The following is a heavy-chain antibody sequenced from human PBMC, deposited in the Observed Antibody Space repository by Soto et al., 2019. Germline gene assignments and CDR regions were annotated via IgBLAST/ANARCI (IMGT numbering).Heavy chain of an antibody. J-gene: IGHJ4*02. Sequence: QIQLVQSGGEVKKPGASVKVSCKASGYTFRSYGISWVRQAPGQGLEWVGWISAYNGDTHYAPKFQDRITLTTETSPDTAYMELRCLRLDDTAVYYCARDWSRYYDNSGLIWFYWGQGSLVTVS. CDR2: ISAYNGDT. V-gene: IGHV1-18*04. D-gene: IGHD3-22*01. CDR1: GYTFRSYG. CDR3: ARDWSRYYDNSGLIWFY.